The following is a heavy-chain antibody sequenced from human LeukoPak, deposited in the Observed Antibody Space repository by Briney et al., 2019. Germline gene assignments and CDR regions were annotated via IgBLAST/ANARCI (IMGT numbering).Heavy chain of an antibody. CDR1: GYTFTGYY. D-gene: IGHD2-2*01. V-gene: IGHV1-2*04. CDR2: INPNSGRT. Sequence: ASVKVSCKVSGYTFTGYYMHWVRQAPGQGLEWMGWINPNSGRTYSAQKFQGWVTMTRDTSISTAYMELSRLTSDDTAVYYCARANALYCSSTSCLFDYWGQGTLVTVSS. CDR3: ARANALYCSSTSCLFDY. J-gene: IGHJ4*02.